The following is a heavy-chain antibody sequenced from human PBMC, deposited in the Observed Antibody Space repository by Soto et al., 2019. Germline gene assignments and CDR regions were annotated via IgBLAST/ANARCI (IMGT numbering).Heavy chain of an antibody. D-gene: IGHD1-26*01. J-gene: IGHJ4*02. CDR2: IYPGDSDT. Sequence: PGESLKISCKGSGYSFASHWVAWVRQMPEKGLEWIGTIYPGDSDTKYSPAFRGQVTISADTSVSTAYLQWRSLEATDSAIYYCARYSGSYWHYLDFWGQGTPVTVSS. CDR1: GYSFASHW. V-gene: IGHV5-51*01. CDR3: ARYSGSYWHYLDF.